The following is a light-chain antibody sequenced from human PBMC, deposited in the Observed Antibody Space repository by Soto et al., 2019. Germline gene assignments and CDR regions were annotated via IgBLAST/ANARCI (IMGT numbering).Light chain of an antibody. CDR2: GAS. Sequence: EIVMTQSPATLSVSPGKRATLSCRASQSVSSNLAWYQQIPGQPPRLLIYGASTRATGIPARFSGSGSRTEFTLTISNLQSEDFAVYYCQQYNDWPRGGGITFGQGTRLEIK. V-gene: IGKV3-15*01. CDR1: QSVSSN. J-gene: IGKJ5*01. CDR3: QQYNDWPRGGGIT.